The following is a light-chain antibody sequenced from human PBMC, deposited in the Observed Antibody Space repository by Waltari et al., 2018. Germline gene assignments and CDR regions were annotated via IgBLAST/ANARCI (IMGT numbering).Light chain of an antibody. CDR3: QQYASSVLYT. CDR1: QSVSRA. J-gene: IGKJ2*01. V-gene: IGKV3-20*01. CDR2: GAS. Sequence: EIVLTQSPGTLSLSLGERAPLSCRASQSVSRALAWYQHKPGQAPRLLIYGASSRAAGIPDRFSGSGSGTDFTLTISRLEPEDFAVYYCQQYASSVLYTFGQGTKLEIK.